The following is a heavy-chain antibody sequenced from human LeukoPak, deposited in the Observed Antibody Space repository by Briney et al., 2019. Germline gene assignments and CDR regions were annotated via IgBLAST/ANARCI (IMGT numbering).Heavy chain of an antibody. V-gene: IGHV5-51*01. CDR1: GYRFTSYW. CDR3: ARRRGRYSGDAFDI. J-gene: IGHJ3*02. Sequence: GESLKISCKGSGYRFTSYWIGWVRKIPGKGLEWMGFIYPGDSDTRYSPSFQGQVTISADKSMSTAYLQWSSLKASDTAMYYCARRRGRYSGDAFDIWGQGTMVTVSS. D-gene: IGHD1-26*01. CDR2: IYPGDSDT.